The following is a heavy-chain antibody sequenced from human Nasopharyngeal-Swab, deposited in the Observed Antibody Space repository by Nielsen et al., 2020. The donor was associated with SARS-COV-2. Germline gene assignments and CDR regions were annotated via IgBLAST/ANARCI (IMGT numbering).Heavy chain of an antibody. CDR2: IYSGGST. CDR3: AKGGGYYYYYGMDV. V-gene: IGHV3-53*01. CDR1: GFTVSSNY. D-gene: IGHD3-16*01. J-gene: IGHJ6*02. Sequence: GESLKISCAASGFTVSSNYMSWVRQAPGKGLEWVSVIYSGGSTYYADSVKGRFTISRDNSKNTLYLQMNSLRAEDTAVYYCAKGGGYYYYYGMDVWGQGTTVTVSS.